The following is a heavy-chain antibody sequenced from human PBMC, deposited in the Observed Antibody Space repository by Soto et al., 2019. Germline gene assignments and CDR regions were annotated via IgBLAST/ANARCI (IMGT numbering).Heavy chain of an antibody. Sequence: GGSLRLSCMGSGFTFSSYGMHWVRQAPGKGLECVAVISDTGSSHYYAASVEGRFTISRENSKNTLSLHMDRLRVEDTAVYYCAKXRGGDCPDNSCYFGADYWGQGTPVTVSS. CDR3: AKXRGGDCPDNSCYFGADY. CDR1: GFTFSSYG. J-gene: IGHJ4*02. CDR2: ISDTGSSH. D-gene: IGHD2-2*01. V-gene: IGHV3-30*18.